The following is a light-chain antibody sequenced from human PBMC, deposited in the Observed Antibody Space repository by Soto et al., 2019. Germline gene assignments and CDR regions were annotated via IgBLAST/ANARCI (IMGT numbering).Light chain of an antibody. CDR1: QSVSSS. Sequence: EIVMTQSPATLSVSPGERATLSCRASQSVSSSLAWYQQKPGQAPRLLIYGASTRATGIPARFSGSGSGPEFTLTISGLQSEDFAVYYCQQYNNWWTFAQGTKVEIK. V-gene: IGKV3-15*01. J-gene: IGKJ1*01. CDR3: QQYNNWWT. CDR2: GAS.